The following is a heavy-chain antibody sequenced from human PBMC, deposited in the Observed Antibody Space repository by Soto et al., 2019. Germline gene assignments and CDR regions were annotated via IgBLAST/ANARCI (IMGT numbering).Heavy chain of an antibody. CDR2: LVVGTGNT. J-gene: IGHJ6*02. V-gene: IGHV1-58*01. CDR3: ATGAYCSGGSCSDYYYYYYGMDL. Sequence: SVKVSCKTSGFTFRSSAVQWVRQARGQRLEWIGWLVVGTGNTNYAQRFQQRVTISSDRSTNTVSMELSSLTSEDTAVYYCATGAYCSGGSCSDYYYYYYGMDLWGQGTTVTVSS. D-gene: IGHD2-15*01. CDR1: GFTFRSSA.